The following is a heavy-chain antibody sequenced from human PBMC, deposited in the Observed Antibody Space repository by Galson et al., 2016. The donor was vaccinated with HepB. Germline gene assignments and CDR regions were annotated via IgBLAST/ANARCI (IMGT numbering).Heavy chain of an antibody. CDR2: ISYDGSNK. J-gene: IGHJ3*02. CDR1: GFTFSSYA. Sequence: SLRLSCAASGFTFSSYAMHWVRQAPGKGLEWVAVISYDGSNKYYADSVKGRFTISRDNSKNTLYLQMNSLRAEETAVYYCARDRLVTIFGVDDAFDIWGQGTMVTVSS. D-gene: IGHD3-3*01. V-gene: IGHV3-30-3*01. CDR3: ARDRLVTIFGVDDAFDI.